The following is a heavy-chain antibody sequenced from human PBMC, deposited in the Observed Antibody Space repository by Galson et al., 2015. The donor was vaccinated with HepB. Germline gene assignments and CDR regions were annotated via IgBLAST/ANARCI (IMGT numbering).Heavy chain of an antibody. CDR2: IYWDDDK. D-gene: IGHD5-12*01. V-gene: IGHV2-5*02. CDR3: AHRQGQGTITYYFDY. J-gene: IGHJ4*02. CDR1: GFSLSTSGVG. Sequence: PALVKPTQTLTLTCTFSGFSLSTSGVGVDWIRQPPGKALEWLALIYWDDDKRYSPSLKSRLTITKDTSKNQVVLTMTNMDPVDTATYYCAHRQGQGTITYYFDYWGQGTLVTVSS.